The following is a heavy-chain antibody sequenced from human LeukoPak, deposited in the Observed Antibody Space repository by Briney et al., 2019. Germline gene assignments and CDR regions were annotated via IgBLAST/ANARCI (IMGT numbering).Heavy chain of an antibody. J-gene: IGHJ6*02. D-gene: IGHD3-3*01. CDR1: GGSISSYY. CDR3: ARHMDDFSGMDV. V-gene: IGHV4-59*08. Sequence: KPSETLSLTCTVSGGSISSYYWSWIRQPPGKGLEGIGYIYYSGSTNYNPSLKSRVTISVDTSKNQFSLKLSSVTAADTAVYYCARHMDDFSGMDVWGQGTTVTVSS. CDR2: IYYSGST.